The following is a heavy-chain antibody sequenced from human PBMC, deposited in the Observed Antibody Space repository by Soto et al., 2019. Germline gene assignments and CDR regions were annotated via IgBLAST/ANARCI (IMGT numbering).Heavy chain of an antibody. D-gene: IGHD3-10*02. Sequence: PSETLSLTCTVSGGSISSGDYYWSWIRQPPGKGLEWIGYIYYSGSTYYNPSLKSRVTISVDTSKNQFSLKLSSVTAADTAVYYCASVRGHYSRRGWFDPWGQGXLVTVYS. CDR2: IYYSGST. CDR1: GGSISSGDYY. J-gene: IGHJ5*02. V-gene: IGHV4-30-4*01. CDR3: ASVRGHYSRRGWFDP.